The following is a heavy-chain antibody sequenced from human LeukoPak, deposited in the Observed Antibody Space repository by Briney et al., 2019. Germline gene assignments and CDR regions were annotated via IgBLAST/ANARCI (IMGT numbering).Heavy chain of an antibody. CDR2: IYYSGST. Sequence: SQTLSLTCTVSGGSISSGGYYWSWIRQPPGKGLEWIGYIYYSGSTYYNPSLKSRVTISVDTSKNQFSLKLSSVAAADTAVYYCARGRSLFGVVPDRWFDPWGQGTLVTVSS. CDR3: ARGRSLFGVVPDRWFDP. V-gene: IGHV4-30-4*08. CDR1: GGSISSGGYY. D-gene: IGHD3-3*01. J-gene: IGHJ5*02.